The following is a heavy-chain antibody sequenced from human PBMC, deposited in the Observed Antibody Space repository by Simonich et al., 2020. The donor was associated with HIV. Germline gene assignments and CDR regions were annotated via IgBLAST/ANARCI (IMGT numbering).Heavy chain of an antibody. V-gene: IGHV4-34*01. CDR2: INQNRST. Sequence: QMQLQQWGAGLLKPSETLSLTCAVYGGPFRGYNWSWIRQPPGKGLEWIGEINQNRSTNYNPSLKSRVTISVDTSKNQFSLKLSSVTAADTAVYSCARGIPRNYYYFYYMDVWGKGTTVIVSS. CDR1: GGPFRGYN. CDR3: ARGIPRNYYYFYYMDV. D-gene: IGHD1-1*01. J-gene: IGHJ6*03.